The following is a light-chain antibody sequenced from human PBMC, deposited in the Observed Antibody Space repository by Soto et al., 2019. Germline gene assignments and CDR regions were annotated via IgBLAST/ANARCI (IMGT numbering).Light chain of an antibody. CDR3: QQFGGSLTWT. V-gene: IGKV3-20*01. CDR2: GAS. Sequence: EVVLTQSPFSLSLSPGERATLSCRSSQSVISSYLAWYQQKPGQAPRLLIYGASSRATGIPDRFSGSGSGTDFTLTISRLEPEDCAVYYCQQFGGSLTWTFGQGTKVDIK. J-gene: IGKJ1*01. CDR1: QSVISSY.